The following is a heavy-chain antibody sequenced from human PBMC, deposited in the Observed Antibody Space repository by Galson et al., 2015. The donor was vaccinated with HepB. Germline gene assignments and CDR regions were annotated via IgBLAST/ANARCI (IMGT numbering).Heavy chain of an antibody. V-gene: IGHV4-34*01. J-gene: IGHJ4*02. CDR1: GGSFSGYY. CDR3: ARGHYDFWSGYYAEFDY. CDR2: INHSGGT. D-gene: IGHD3-3*01. Sequence: ETLSLTCAVYGGSFSGYYWSWIRQPPGKGLEWIGEINHSGGTNYNPSLKSRVTISVDTSKNQFSLKLSSVTAADTAVYYCARGHYDFWSGYYAEFDYWGQGTLVTVSS.